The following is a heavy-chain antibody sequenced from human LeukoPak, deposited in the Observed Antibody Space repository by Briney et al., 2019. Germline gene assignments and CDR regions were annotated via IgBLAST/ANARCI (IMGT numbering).Heavy chain of an antibody. D-gene: IGHD2-15*01. Sequence: SETLSLTCTVSDDSISSTAYWGWVRQPPGKGLDWIGNLHHTGTTYYNPSLKSRVTISVDTSKNQFSLKLSSVTAADTAVYYCARAPPLGYCSGGSCYGWFDPWGQGTLVTVSS. CDR2: LHHTGTT. V-gene: IGHV4-38-2*02. J-gene: IGHJ5*02. CDR1: DDSISSTAY. CDR3: ARAPPLGYCSGGSCYGWFDP.